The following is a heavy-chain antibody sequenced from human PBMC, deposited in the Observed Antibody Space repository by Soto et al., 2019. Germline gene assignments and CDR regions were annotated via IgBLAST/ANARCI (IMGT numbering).Heavy chain of an antibody. CDR1: GFTFSSYG. CDR3: ARVRRENFRRTGNYYYGMDV. CDR2: ISYDGSNK. J-gene: IGHJ6*02. Sequence: GGSLRLSCAASGFTFSSYGMHWVRQAPGKGLEWVAVISYDGSNKYYADSVKGRFTISRDNSKNTLYLQMNSLRAEDTAVYYCARVRRENFRRTGNYYYGMDVWGQGTTVTVSS. V-gene: IGHV3-30*03. D-gene: IGHD1-26*01.